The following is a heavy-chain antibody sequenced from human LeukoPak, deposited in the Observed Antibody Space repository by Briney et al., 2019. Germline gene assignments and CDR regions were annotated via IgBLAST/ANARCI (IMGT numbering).Heavy chain of an antibody. V-gene: IGHV3-23*01. Sequence: GGSLRLSCAASGFTFSSYAMSWVRQAPGKGLEWVSAISGSGGSTYYADSVKGRSTISRDNSKNTLYLQMNSLRAEDTAVYYCAKGPQLRYYYDSSGYLNWFDPWGQGTLVTVSS. CDR2: ISGSGGST. CDR3: AKGPQLRYYYDSSGYLNWFDP. D-gene: IGHD3-22*01. CDR1: GFTFSSYA. J-gene: IGHJ5*02.